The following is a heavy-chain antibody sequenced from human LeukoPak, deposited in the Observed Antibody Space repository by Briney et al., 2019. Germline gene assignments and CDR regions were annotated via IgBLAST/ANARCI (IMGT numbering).Heavy chain of an antibody. D-gene: IGHD3-10*01. CDR2: IYYSGST. CDR1: GGSISSGDYY. CDR3: ARADALGFGFGELYGQSNCFDL. Sequence: SQTRSLTCTVAGGSISSGDYYWRWLREPPGRGLEWFGYIYYSGSTYYNPSLKSRVTISVDTSKIQFSLKLSSVTAADTAVYYCARADALGFGFGELYGQSNCFDLWGQGTLVTVSS. J-gene: IGHJ5*02. V-gene: IGHV4-30-4*01.